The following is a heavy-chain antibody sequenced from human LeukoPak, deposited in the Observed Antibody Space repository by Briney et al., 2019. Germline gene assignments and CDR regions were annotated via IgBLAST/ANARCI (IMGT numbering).Heavy chain of an antibody. CDR2: ISSSSSYI. D-gene: IGHD3-22*01. CDR1: GFTFSSYS. CDR3: ARCLYYYDTSGYYQYYFDY. J-gene: IGHJ4*02. Sequence: GGSLRLSCPPSGFTFSSYSMNWVRQAPGKGLEWVSSISSSSSYIYYADSVKGRFTISRDNAKNSLYLQMNSLRAEDTAVYYCARCLYYYDTSGYYQYYFDYWGQGTLVTVSS. V-gene: IGHV3-21*01.